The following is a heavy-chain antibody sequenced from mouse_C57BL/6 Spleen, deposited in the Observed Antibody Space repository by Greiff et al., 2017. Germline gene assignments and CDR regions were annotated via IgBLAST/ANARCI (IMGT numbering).Heavy chain of an antibody. J-gene: IGHJ3*01. CDR1: GYTFTDYE. CDR3: TRYDGYWGFAY. V-gene: IGHV1-15*01. CDR2: IDPETGGT. D-gene: IGHD2-3*01. Sequence: VQLQQSGAELVRPGASVTLSCKASGYTFTDYEMHWVKQTPVHGLEWIGAIDPETGGTAYNQKFKGKAILTADKSSSTAYMELRSLTSEDSAVYYCTRYDGYWGFAYWGQGTLVTVAA.